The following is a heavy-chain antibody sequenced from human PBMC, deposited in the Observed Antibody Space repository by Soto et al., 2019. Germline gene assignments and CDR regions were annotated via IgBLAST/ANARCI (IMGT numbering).Heavy chain of an antibody. Sequence: GASVPVSCTSSGSTFTSYGISWVRQAPGQGLEWMGWISAYNGNTNYAQKLQGRVTMTTDTSTSTAYMELRSLRSDDTAVYYCARDNMIVVAPDYWGQGTRVTVSA. CDR3: ARDNMIVVAPDY. CDR1: GSTFTSYG. J-gene: IGHJ4*02. D-gene: IGHD3-22*01. CDR2: ISAYNGNT. V-gene: IGHV1-18*01.